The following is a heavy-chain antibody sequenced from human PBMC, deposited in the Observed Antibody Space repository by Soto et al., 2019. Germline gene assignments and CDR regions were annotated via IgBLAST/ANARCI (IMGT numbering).Heavy chain of an antibody. CDR3: ARRSSGWYFDY. Sequence: EVQLLESGGGLVQPGGSLRLSCAASGFSFSSYAMNWVRQVPGQGLEWVSVISGSGDSTYYADSVKGRFTISRDNSKNTLYLQMISLRAEDTAVYYCARRSSGWYFDYWGQGTLVIVSS. CDR2: ISGSGDST. CDR1: GFSFSSYA. J-gene: IGHJ4*02. D-gene: IGHD6-19*01. V-gene: IGHV3-23*01.